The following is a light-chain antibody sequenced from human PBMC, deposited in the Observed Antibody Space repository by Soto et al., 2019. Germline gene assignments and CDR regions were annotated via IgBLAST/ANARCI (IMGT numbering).Light chain of an antibody. CDR1: QDISSY. J-gene: IGKJ4*01. CDR2: AAS. CDR3: QQLNSYLALT. Sequence: DIQLTQSPSFLSASVGDRVTITCRASQDISSYLAWYQQKPGKAPKLLIYAASTLQSGVPSRFSGSGSGTEFTLTISSLQPEDFATYYCQQLNSYLALTFGGGTKVEIK. V-gene: IGKV1-9*01.